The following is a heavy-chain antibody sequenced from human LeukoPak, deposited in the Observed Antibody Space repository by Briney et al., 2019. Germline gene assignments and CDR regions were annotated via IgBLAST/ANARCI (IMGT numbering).Heavy chain of an antibody. CDR3: ARDAAGTWDNWFDP. Sequence: SETLSLTCTVSGGSISSYYWSWIRQPPGKGLEWIGYIYYSGSTNYNPSLKSPVTISVDTSKSQFSLKLSSVTAADTAVYYCARDAAGTWDNWFDPWGQGTLVTVSS. D-gene: IGHD6-13*01. J-gene: IGHJ5*02. CDR2: IYYSGST. CDR1: GGSISSYY. V-gene: IGHV4-59*01.